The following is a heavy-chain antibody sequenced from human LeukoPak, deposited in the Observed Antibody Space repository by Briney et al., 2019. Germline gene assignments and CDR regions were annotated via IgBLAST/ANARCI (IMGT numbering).Heavy chain of an antibody. CDR1: GFSFSSYS. CDR3: ARDPHSLDY. Sequence: PGGSLRLSCTASGFSFSSYSMNWVRRAPGKGLEWVAYIAYTGTIHYADSVRGRFAISRDNAKSSLFLQLNSLRAEDTAVYYCARDPHSLDYWGQGTLVTVSS. V-gene: IGHV3-48*01. CDR2: IAYTGTI. J-gene: IGHJ4*02.